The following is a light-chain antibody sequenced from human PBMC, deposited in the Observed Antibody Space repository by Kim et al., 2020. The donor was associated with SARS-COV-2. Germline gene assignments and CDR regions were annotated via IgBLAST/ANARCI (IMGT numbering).Light chain of an antibody. V-gene: IGLV2-8*01. CDR2: EDT. CDR3: CTSKGSNHHLV. J-gene: IGLJ1*01. CDR1: SSGVVGDNN. Sequence: SDTTFCSRTSSGVVGDNNYFCYQQHQGRDPTQLINEDTKRPSGVPPDLSAGRNGSTASLTVVGVQEADDADYYCCTSKGSNHHLVFGGGTKVTVL.